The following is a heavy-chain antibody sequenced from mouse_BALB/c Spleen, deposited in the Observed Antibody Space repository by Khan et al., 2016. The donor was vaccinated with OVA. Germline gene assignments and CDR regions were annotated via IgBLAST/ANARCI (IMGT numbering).Heavy chain of an antibody. CDR1: GYIFTTYW. Sequence: VKLVESGAELVRPGVSVKLSCKTSGYIFTTYWIHWLKQRSGQGLEWIARSYPGTNNTYYSEKLKDKATLTADKSTPTAYLQLSNLKSEDSAFYFCAREEALYYFDYWGQGTTLTVSS. D-gene: IGHD1-1*01. V-gene: IGHV1-76*01. CDR3: AREEALYYFDY. CDR2: SYPGTNNT. J-gene: IGHJ2*01.